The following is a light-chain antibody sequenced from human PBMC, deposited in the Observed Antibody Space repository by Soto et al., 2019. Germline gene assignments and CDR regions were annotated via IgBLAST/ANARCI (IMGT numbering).Light chain of an antibody. CDR1: SSDVGSYNL. J-gene: IGLJ1*01. Sequence: QSAPAQPAPVSGSPWQSITLSCTGTSSDVGSYNLVSWYQQHPGKAPKLMIYEVSKRPSGVSNRFSGSKSGNTASLTISGLQAEDEADYYCCSYAGSSFYVFGTGTKVTVL. CDR3: CSYAGSSFYV. CDR2: EVS. V-gene: IGLV2-23*02.